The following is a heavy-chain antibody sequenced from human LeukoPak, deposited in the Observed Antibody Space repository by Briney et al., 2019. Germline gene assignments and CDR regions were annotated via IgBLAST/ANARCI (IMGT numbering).Heavy chain of an antibody. CDR2: INPNSGGT. D-gene: IGHD5-12*01. J-gene: IGHJ5*02. CDR3: ARGIVATTHLNWFDP. V-gene: IGHV1-2*02. CDR1: GYTFTGYY. Sequence: ASVKVSRKASGYTFTGYYMHWVRQAPGQGLEWMGWINPNSGGTNYAQKFQGRVTMTRDTSISTAYMELSRLRSDDTAVYYCARGIVATTHLNWFDPWGQGTLVTVSS.